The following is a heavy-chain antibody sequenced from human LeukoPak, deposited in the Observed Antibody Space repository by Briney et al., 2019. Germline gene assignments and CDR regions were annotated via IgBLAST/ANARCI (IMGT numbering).Heavy chain of an antibody. J-gene: IGHJ4*02. CDR1: GYTFTSYY. CDR3: ARIYSGYDKHVSDGADY. V-gene: IGHV1-46*01. Sequence: ASVKVSCKASGYTFTSYYMHWVRQAPGQGLEWMGIINPSGGSTSYAQKFQGRVTMTRDMSTSTVYMELSSLRSEDTAVYYCARIYSGYDKHVSDGADYWGQGTLVTVSS. D-gene: IGHD5-12*01. CDR2: INPSGGST.